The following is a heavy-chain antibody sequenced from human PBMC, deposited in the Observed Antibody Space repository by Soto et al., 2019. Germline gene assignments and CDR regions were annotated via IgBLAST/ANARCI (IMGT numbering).Heavy chain of an antibody. V-gene: IGHV5-51*01. CDR3: ARHSNQLLGFDY. CDR1: GYSFTSYW. D-gene: IGHD2-2*01. J-gene: IGHJ4*02. Sequence: PGESLKISSRVSGYSFTSYWIGWVRKMPGKGLECMGIIYPGDSDTRYSPSFQGHVTISADKSISTAYLQWSSLKASDTAMYYCARHSNQLLGFDYWGQGTLVTVSS. CDR2: IYPGDSDT.